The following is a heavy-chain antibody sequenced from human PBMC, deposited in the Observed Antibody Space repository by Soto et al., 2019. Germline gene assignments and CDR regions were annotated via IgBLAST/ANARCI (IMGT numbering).Heavy chain of an antibody. CDR2: ISYDGSNK. D-gene: IGHD6-19*01. J-gene: IGHJ4*02. CDR3: AKDHEWLVLSASRTYGNSLTYFDY. Sequence: SLRLSCAASGFTFSSYAMHWVRQAPGKGLEWVAVISYDGSNKYYADSVKGRFTISRDNSKNTLYLQMNSLRAEDTAVYYCAKDHEWLVLSASRTYGNSLTYFDYWGQGTLVTVSS. CDR1: GFTFSSYA. V-gene: IGHV3-30-3*01.